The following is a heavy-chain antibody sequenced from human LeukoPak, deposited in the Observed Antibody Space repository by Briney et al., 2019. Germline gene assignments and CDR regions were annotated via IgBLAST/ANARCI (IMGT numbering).Heavy chain of an antibody. CDR3: ARRGGSLVYFDY. D-gene: IGHD2-15*01. J-gene: IGHJ4*02. CDR2: IYPGDSDT. V-gene: IGHV5-51*01. CDR1: GYSFTNSW. Sequence: GESLKISCKGSGYSFTNSWIGWVRQMPGKGLEWVGIIYPGDSDTRYSPSFQGQVTISADKSTTTAYLQWSSLKASDTAMYYCARRGGSLVYFDYWGQGTLVTVSS.